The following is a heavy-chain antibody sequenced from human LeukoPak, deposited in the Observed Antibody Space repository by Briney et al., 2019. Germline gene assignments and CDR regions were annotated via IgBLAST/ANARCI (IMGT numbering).Heavy chain of an antibody. CDR1: GFTFSNYS. CDR2: ISGTGGTT. CDR3: AKGRGTTVTAAANY. Sequence: GGALRLSCAAPGFTFSNYSMSWVRQGPGEGLEWVSTISGTGGTTYYADSVKGRFTISRDNSKNTLFLQFNSLRADDTAVYYCAKGRGTTVTAAANYWGQGTLVTVSS. J-gene: IGHJ4*02. V-gene: IGHV3-23*01. D-gene: IGHD4-17*01.